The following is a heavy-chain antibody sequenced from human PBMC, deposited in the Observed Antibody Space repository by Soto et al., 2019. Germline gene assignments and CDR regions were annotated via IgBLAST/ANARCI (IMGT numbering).Heavy chain of an antibody. J-gene: IGHJ6*02. CDR3: ASGNYYNGMDV. V-gene: IGHV3-7*01. CDR2: IKKEGSEQ. Sequence: GGSLRLSCAASGFTFSNYWMTWVRQAAGKVLEWADNIKKEGSEQYYVDSVKGRFTVSRDNAKNSVDLQMNSLRPEDTAVYYCASGNYYNGMDVWGQGTTVTVSS. D-gene: IGHD3-10*01. CDR1: GFTFSNYW.